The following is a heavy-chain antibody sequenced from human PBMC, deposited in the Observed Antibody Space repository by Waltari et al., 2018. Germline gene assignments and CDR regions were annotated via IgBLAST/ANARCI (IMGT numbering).Heavy chain of an antibody. CDR2: IYYSGYS. V-gene: IGHV4-59*12. Sequence: QVQLQESGPGLLTPSETLSLTFTVPGGSISSYYWNWIRQSPGKGLGWIGYIYYSGYSSFNPSLKSRVSLSVDTSKNQFSLKLNSVTAADTAVYYCARDSYVFNGWFNPWGQGTLVTVSS. CDR1: GGSISSYY. D-gene: IGHD3-10*02. J-gene: IGHJ5*02. CDR3: ARDSYVFNGWFNP.